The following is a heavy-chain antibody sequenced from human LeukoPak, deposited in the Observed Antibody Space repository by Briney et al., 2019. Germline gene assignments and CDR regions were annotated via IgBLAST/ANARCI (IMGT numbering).Heavy chain of an antibody. Sequence: GGSLRLSCVASGFTFSNYWMTWVRQAPGKGLEWVANIKEDGSEKNYADSVKGRFTISRDNAKNLLYLQMNSLRGEDTAVYYCARARYSDFWGQGTLVTVSS. J-gene: IGHJ4*02. V-gene: IGHV3-7*01. CDR1: GFTFSNYW. CDR2: IKEDGSEK. CDR3: ARARYSDF.